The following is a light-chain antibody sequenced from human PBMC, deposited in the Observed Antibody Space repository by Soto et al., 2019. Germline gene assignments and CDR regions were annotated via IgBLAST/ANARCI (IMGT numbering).Light chain of an antibody. CDR3: SSFAVSNSSV. CDR1: SNDVGGYNY. CDR2: EVN. Sequence: QSVLTQPPSASGSPGQSVTISCTGTSNDVGGYNYVSWYQQHPGKAPKLMIYEVNKRPSGVPDRFSGSRSGNTASLTVSGLQAEDEADYYCSSFAVSNSSVFGTGTKVTVL. V-gene: IGLV2-8*01. J-gene: IGLJ1*01.